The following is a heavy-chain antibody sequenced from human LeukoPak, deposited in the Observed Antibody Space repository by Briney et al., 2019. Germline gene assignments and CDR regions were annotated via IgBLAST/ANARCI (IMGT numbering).Heavy chain of an antibody. D-gene: IGHD5-24*01. J-gene: IGHJ4*02. V-gene: IGHV3-33*06. CDR2: IWYDGSNK. CDR1: GFTFSSYS. Sequence: PGRSLRLSCAASGFTFSSYSMHWVRQAPGKGLEWVAVIWYDGSNKYYAESVKGRFTISKDNSKNTLYLQMNSLRAEDTAVYYCAKTLSEMATIAEGGGGIDYWGQGTLVTVSS. CDR3: AKTLSEMATIAEGGGGIDY.